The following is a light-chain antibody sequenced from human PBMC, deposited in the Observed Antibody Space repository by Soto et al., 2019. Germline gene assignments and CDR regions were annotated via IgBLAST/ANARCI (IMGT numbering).Light chain of an antibody. CDR2: DVT. CDR3: SSLAGSSTYV. V-gene: IGLV2-11*01. CDR1: SSDVGGYNY. Sequence: QSALTQPRSVSGSPGQSLTISCTGTSSDVGGYNYVSWYQQYPGKVPKLMIYDVTKRPSGVPDRFSGSKSGNTASLTISGLQAVYVADYSSSSLAGSSTYVFRTSTKLPVL. J-gene: IGLJ6*01.